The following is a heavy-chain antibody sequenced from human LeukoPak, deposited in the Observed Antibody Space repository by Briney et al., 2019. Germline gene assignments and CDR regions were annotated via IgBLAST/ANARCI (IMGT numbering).Heavy chain of an antibody. J-gene: IGHJ4*02. V-gene: IGHV3-23*01. CDR3: AKLASGSYDY. Sequence: GGSLRLSCEASGLTLSNYAMSWVRQAPGKGLEWVSAISGSGTGTYYADSVKGRFTISRDLSKNTLYLQMNSLRAEDTALYYCAKLASGSYDYWGQGTLVIVSP. CDR1: GLTLSNYA. D-gene: IGHD1-26*01. CDR2: ISGSGTGT.